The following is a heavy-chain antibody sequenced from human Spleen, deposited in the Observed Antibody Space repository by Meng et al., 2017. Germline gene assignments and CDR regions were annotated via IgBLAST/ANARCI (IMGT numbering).Heavy chain of an antibody. J-gene: IGHJ3*02. CDR3: ARDSLVGWNDVGINAFDI. V-gene: IGHV3-21*01. CDR1: GFTFSSYS. CDR2: ISSSSSYI. D-gene: IGHD1-1*01. Sequence: GGSLRLSCAASGFTFSSYSMNWVRQAPGKGLEWVSSISSSSSYIYYADSVKGRFTISRDNAKNSLYLQMNSLRAEDTAVYYCARDSLVGWNDVGINAFDIWGQGTMVTVSS.